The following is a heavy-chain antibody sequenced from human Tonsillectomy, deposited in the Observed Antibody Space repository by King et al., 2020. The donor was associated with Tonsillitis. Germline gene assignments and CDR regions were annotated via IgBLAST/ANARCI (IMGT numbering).Heavy chain of an antibody. V-gene: IGHV4-34*01. CDR3: ARGNPVSTRWYFDL. CDR2: INHSGST. D-gene: IGHD2/OR15-2a*01. J-gene: IGHJ2*01. CDR1: GGSFSGYY. Sequence: HVQLQQWGAGLLKPSETLSLTCAVYGGSFSGYYWSWIRQPPGKGLEWIGEINHSGSTIYNPSLKSRVTISVDTSKNQFSLKLSSVTAADTAVYSCARGNPVSTRWYFDLWGRGTLVTVSS.